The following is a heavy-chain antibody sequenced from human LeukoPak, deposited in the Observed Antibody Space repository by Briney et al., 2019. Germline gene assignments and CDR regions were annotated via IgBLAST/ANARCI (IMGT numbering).Heavy chain of an antibody. V-gene: IGHV3-21*01. Sequence: GGSLRLSCAASGFTFNTYTMNWVRQAPGKGLEWVSSISSRSNYIYYADSVKGRFTISRDNAKNSLYLQVNSLRAEDTAVYYCAREFGIGVILDWGQGTLVTVSS. CDR3: AREFGIGVILD. J-gene: IGHJ4*02. CDR2: ISSRSNYI. CDR1: GFTFNTYT. D-gene: IGHD3-16*01.